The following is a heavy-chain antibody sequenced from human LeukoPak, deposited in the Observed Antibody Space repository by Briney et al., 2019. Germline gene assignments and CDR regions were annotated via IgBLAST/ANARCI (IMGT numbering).Heavy chain of an antibody. D-gene: IGHD1-26*01. CDR1: GFTFSSYS. J-gene: IGHJ4*02. Sequence: GGSLRLSCAASGFTFSSYSMNWVRQAPGKGLEWVANIKQDGSEKYYVDSVKGRFTISRDNAKNSLYLQMNSLRAEDTAVYYCARDRAASGSYYLWGQGTLVTVSS. CDR3: ARDRAASGSYYL. CDR2: IKQDGSEK. V-gene: IGHV3-7*01.